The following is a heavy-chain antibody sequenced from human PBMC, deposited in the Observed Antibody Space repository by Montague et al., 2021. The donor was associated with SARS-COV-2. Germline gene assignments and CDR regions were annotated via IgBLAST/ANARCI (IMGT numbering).Heavy chain of an antibody. J-gene: IGHJ4*02. CDR1: GGSISSYY. V-gene: IGHV4-59*13. CDR2: IYYSGST. CDR3: ARDSHYYDSSGHFDY. D-gene: IGHD3-22*01. Sequence: SETLSLTCTVSGGSISSYYWGWIRQPPGKGLEWIGYIYYSGSTNYNPSLKSRVTISVDTSKNQFSLKLSSVTAADTAVYYCARDSHYYDSSGHFDYWGQGNLVTVSS.